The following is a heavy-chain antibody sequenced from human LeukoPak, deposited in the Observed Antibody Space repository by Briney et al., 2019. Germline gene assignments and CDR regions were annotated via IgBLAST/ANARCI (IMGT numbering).Heavy chain of an antibody. J-gene: IGHJ4*02. CDR3: AKDEGYYDTSGCYFDY. CDR1: EFTFSYYA. V-gene: IGHV3-30*18. Sequence: PGGSLRLSCAASEFTFSYYAMHWVRQAPGKGLEWVAVVSYDGRTKYYADSVRDRFTISRDNSKNTLYLQMNSLRAEDTALYYCAKDEGYYDTSGCYFDYWGQGTLVTVSS. CDR2: VSYDGRTK. D-gene: IGHD3-22*01.